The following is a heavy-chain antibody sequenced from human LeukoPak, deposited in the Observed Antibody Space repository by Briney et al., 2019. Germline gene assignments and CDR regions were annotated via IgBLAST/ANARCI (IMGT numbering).Heavy chain of an antibody. V-gene: IGHV4-39*07. Sequence: GSLRLSCAASGFTFSSYAMSWVRQAPGKGLEWIGSIYYSGSTYYNPSLKSRVTISVDTSKNQFSLKLSSVTAADTAVYYCARVSRWHPYFDYWGQGTLVTVSS. CDR2: IYYSGST. CDR3: ARVSRWHPYFDY. D-gene: IGHD5-24*01. CDR1: GFTFSSYA. J-gene: IGHJ4*02.